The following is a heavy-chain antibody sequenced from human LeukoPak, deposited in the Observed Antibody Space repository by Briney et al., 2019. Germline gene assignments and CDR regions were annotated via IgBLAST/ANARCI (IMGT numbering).Heavy chain of an antibody. V-gene: IGHV4-39*01. Sequence: SETLSLTCTVSGSSISSSSSYYWGWIRQPPGKDLEGIGYIYYAGSTYQNPSLKSRVTISVDTSKNQFSLKLSSVTAADTAVYYCARLRSIASRRGVFEIWGQGTMVTVSS. CDR3: ARLRSIASRRGVFEI. CDR1: GSSISSSSSYY. D-gene: IGHD6-6*01. CDR2: IYYAGST. J-gene: IGHJ3*02.